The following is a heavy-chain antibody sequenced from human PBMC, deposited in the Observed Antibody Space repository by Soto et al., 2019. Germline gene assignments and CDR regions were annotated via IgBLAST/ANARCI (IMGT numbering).Heavy chain of an antibody. V-gene: IGHV4-34*01. CDR3: ARGGLVLDY. CDR2: INHSGST. D-gene: IGHD6-19*01. J-gene: IGHJ4*02. Sequence: KSSETLSPTXAVYARSFSGYYWSWIRQPPGKGLEWIGEINHSGSTNYNPSLKSRVTISVDTSKNQFSLKLSSVTAAETAVYYCARGGLVLDYWGQGTLVTVSS. CDR1: ARSFSGYY.